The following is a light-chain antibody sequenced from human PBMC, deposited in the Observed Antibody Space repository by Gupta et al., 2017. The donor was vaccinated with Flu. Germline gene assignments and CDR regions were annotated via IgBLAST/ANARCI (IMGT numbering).Light chain of an antibody. CDR1: SGNIADNY. CDR3: QSYDNVVWV. V-gene: IGLV6-57*03. Sequence: NFMLTQPHSVSESPGKTVTISCTRSSGNIADNYVQWYQQRPGSAPTNVIYDDDQRPSGVSDRFSGSVDSSSNVASLTISGLQTADDADYYCQSYDNVVWVFGGGTKLTVL. J-gene: IGLJ3*02. CDR2: DDD.